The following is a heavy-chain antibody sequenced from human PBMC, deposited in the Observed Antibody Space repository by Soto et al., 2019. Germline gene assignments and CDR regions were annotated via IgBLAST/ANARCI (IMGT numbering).Heavy chain of an antibody. CDR1: GYAFTTYG. CDR3: ARGRYGDY. Sequence: QVHLVQSGAEVKKPGASVKVSCKGSGYAFTTYGITWVRQAQGQGLEWMGWISAHNGNTNYEQKIQGRVTVTRETSTSKAYMELRSLRSDDTAVYYCARGRYGDYWGQGALVTVSS. D-gene: IGHD1-1*01. CDR2: ISAHNGNT. J-gene: IGHJ4*02. V-gene: IGHV1-18*01.